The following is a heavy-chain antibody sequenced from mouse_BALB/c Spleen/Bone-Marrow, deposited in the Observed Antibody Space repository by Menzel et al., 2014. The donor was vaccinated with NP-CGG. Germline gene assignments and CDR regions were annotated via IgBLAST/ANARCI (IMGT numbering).Heavy chain of an antibody. J-gene: IGHJ1*01. V-gene: IGHV1S81*02. CDR1: GYTFTSYW. Sequence: VQLQQSGAELVKPGASVKLSCKASGYTFTSYWMHWGKQRPGQGLEWIGEINPSNGRTNYNEKFKSKATLTVDKSSSTAYMQLSSLTSEDSAVYYCAPYYYGSSYGFYWYFDVWGAGTTVTVSS. CDR2: INPSNGRT. CDR3: APYYYGSSYGFYWYFDV. D-gene: IGHD1-1*01.